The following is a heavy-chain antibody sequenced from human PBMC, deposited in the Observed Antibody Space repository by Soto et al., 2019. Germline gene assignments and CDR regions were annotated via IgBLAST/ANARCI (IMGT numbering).Heavy chain of an antibody. V-gene: IGHV3-23*01. J-gene: IGHJ5*02. CDR2: ISGSGGYT. CDR1: GFTFSSYA. CDR3: AKGRLAALFDP. Sequence: EVQLLESGGGLVQPGGSLRLSCAASGFTFSSYAMSWVRQAPGKGLEWVSAISGSGGYTYYADSVKGRFTISRDNSNHTLYLQMNSLRAEDTAVYYCAKGRLAALFDPWGQGTLVTVSS.